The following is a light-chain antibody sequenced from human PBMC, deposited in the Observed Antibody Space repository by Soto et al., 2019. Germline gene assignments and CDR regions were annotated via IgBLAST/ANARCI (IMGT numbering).Light chain of an antibody. J-gene: IGKJ4*01. CDR3: QQYGSSPLT. Sequence: EIVFTQSPGTLSLSPGERATLSCRASPSVSSSYLAWYQQKPGQAPRLLIYGASSRATGITDRFSGSGSGTDFTLTISRLEPEDSAVYYCQQYGSSPLTFGGGTKADIK. CDR2: GAS. CDR1: PSVSSSY. V-gene: IGKV3-20*01.